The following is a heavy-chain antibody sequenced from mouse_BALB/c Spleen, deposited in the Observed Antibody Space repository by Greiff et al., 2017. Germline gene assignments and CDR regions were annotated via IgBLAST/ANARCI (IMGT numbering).Heavy chain of an antibody. J-gene: IGHJ4*01. Sequence: EVHLVESGGGLVQPGGSRKLSCAASGFTFSSFGMHWVRQAPEKGLEWVAYISSGSSTIYYADTVKGRFTISRDNPKNTLFLQMTSLRSEDTAMYYCARGPYYGRAMDYWGQGTSVTVSS. D-gene: IGHD1-1*01. CDR3: ARGPYYGRAMDY. V-gene: IGHV5-17*02. CDR2: ISSGSSTI. CDR1: GFTFSSFG.